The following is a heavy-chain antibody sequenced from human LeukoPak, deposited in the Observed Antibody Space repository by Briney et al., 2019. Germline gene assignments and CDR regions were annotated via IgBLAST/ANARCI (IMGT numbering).Heavy chain of an antibody. D-gene: IGHD3-22*01. CDR1: GFTFSSYA. CDR2: ISYDGSNK. J-gene: IGHJ4*02. V-gene: IGHV3-30-3*01. Sequence: GGSLRLSCAASGFTFSSYAMHWVRQAPGKGLEWVAVISYDGSNKYYADSVKGRFTISRDNSKNTLYLQMNSLRAEDTAVYYCATPERSDTSGYYYWGQGTLVTVSS. CDR3: ATPERSDTSGYYY.